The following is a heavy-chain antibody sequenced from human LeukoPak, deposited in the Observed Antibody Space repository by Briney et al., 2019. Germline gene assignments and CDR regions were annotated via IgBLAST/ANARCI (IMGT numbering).Heavy chain of an antibody. CDR1: GFTFSSHG. D-gene: IGHD1-26*01. Sequence: GGTLRLSCGASGFTFSSHGMNWVRQAPGKGLEWVSGISPSGGITYYTDSVKGRFTISRDNSKNTLYLQMNSLRAEDTAVYYCAKDRSSARALVGAYYFDYWGQGTLVTVSS. V-gene: IGHV3-23*01. CDR3: AKDRSSARALVGAYYFDY. J-gene: IGHJ4*02. CDR2: ISPSGGIT.